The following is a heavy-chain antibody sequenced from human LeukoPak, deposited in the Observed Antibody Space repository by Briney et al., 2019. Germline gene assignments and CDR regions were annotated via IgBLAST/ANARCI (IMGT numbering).Heavy chain of an antibody. CDR2: IYHSGST. CDR3: ARHSSSWYSAGVYYFDY. D-gene: IGHD6-13*01. V-gene: IGHV4-30-2*01. Sequence: PSQTLSLTCTVSGGSISSGAYYWSWIRQPPGKGLEWIGYIYHSGSTYYNPSLKSRVTISVDTSKNQFSLKLSSVTAADTAVYYCARHSSSWYSAGVYYFDYWGQGTLVTVSS. J-gene: IGHJ4*02. CDR1: GGSISSGAYY.